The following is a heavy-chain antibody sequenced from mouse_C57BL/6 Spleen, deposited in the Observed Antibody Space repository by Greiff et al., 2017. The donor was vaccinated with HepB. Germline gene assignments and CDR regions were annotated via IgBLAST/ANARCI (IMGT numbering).Heavy chain of an antibody. CDR1: GYTFTSYW. Sequence: QLKQPGTELVKPGASVKLSCKASGYTFTSYWMHWVKQRPGQGLEWIGNINPSNGGTNYNEKFKSKATLTVDKSSSTAYMQLSSLTSEDSAVYYCARKGLRGGYYAMDYWGQGTSVTVSS. CDR3: ARKGLRGGYYAMDY. D-gene: IGHD1-1*01. J-gene: IGHJ4*01. V-gene: IGHV1-53*01. CDR2: INPSNGGT.